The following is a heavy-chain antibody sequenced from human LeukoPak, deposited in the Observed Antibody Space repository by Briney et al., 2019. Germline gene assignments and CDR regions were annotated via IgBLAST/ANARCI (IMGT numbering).Heavy chain of an antibody. CDR1: GYTFTSYA. D-gene: IGHD2-15*01. CDR3: ARGLSCSGNTCYAAHFDS. Sequence: GASVKVSCKASGYTFTSYAMHWVRQAPGQRLEWMGWINAGNGNTKYSQKFQGRVTITRDTSASTAYMELRSLRSDDTAVYYCARGLSCSGNTCYAAHFDSWGQGTLVTVSS. V-gene: IGHV1-3*01. CDR2: INAGNGNT. J-gene: IGHJ4*02.